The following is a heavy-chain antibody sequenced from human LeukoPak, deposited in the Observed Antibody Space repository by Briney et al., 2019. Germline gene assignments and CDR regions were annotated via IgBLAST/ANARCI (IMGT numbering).Heavy chain of an antibody. CDR2: IYYSGST. V-gene: IGHV4-59*11. CDR3: ARSLRVSYMDV. J-gene: IGHJ6*03. CDR1: GGSISSHY. Sequence: PSETLSLTCTVSGGSISSHYGSWIRQPPGKGLEWIGYIYYSGSTNYNPSLKSRVTISVDTSKNQFSLKLSSVTAADTAVYYCARSLRVSYMDVWGKGTTVTVSS. D-gene: IGHD6-13*01.